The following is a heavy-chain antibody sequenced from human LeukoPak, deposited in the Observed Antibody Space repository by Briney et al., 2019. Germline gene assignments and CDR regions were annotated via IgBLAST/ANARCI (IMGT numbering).Heavy chain of an antibody. D-gene: IGHD3-3*01. Sequence: SETLSLTCAVYGGSFSGYYWSWIRQPPGKGLEWIGEINHSGSTNYNPSLKSRVTISVDTSKNQFSLKLSSVTAADTAVYYCARRGTYDFWSGYSMHFDYWGQGTPVTVSS. CDR2: INHSGST. V-gene: IGHV4-34*01. CDR3: ARRGTYDFWSGYSMHFDY. CDR1: GGSFSGYY. J-gene: IGHJ4*02.